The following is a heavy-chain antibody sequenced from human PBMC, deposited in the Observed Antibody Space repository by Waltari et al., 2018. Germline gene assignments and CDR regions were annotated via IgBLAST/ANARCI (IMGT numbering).Heavy chain of an antibody. J-gene: IGHJ4*02. CDR2: INRDGTGT. V-gene: IGHV3-74*01. Sequence: EVQLVESGGGLVQPGGSLRLSCPASGFPFSNLWLHWFRQAPGKGLVWVSRINRDGTGTNYADSVKGRFTISRDNAKNTLHLQMNSLRAEDTAVYYCVRDPYGDYSDYWGQGTLVTVSS. CDR3: VRDPYGDYSDY. CDR1: GFPFSNLW. D-gene: IGHD4-17*01.